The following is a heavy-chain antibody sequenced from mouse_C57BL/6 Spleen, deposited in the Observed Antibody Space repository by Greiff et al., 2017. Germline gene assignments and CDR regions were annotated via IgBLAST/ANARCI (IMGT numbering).Heavy chain of an antibody. CDR2: ISSGGSYT. Sequence: DVKLVESGGDLVKPGGSLKLSCAASGFTFSSYGMSWVRQTPDKRLEWVATISSGGSYTYYPDSVKGRFTISRDNAKNTLYLQMSSLKSEDTAMYYCARHRGDYIYFDYWGQGTTLTVSS. CDR1: GFTFSSYG. V-gene: IGHV5-6*02. D-gene: IGHD2-4*01. J-gene: IGHJ2*01. CDR3: ARHRGDYIYFDY.